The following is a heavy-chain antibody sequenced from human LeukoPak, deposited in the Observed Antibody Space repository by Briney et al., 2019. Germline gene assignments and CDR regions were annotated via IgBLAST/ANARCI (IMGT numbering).Heavy chain of an antibody. D-gene: IGHD3-10*01. J-gene: IGHJ4*02. CDR1: GFTVSSNY. CDR3: ARDLVGEGDGIDSGAFDY. CDR2: IKQDGSEK. Sequence: PGGSLRLSCAASGFTVSSNYMSWVRQAPGKGLEWVANIKQDGSEKYYVDSVKGRFTISRDNAKNSLYLQMNSLRAEDTAVYYCARDLVGEGDGIDSGAFDYWGQGTLVTVSS. V-gene: IGHV3-7*01.